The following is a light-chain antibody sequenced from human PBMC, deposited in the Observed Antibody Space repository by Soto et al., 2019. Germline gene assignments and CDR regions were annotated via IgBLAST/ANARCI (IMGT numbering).Light chain of an antibody. CDR2: DAS. CDR3: QQRNDWVT. J-gene: IGKJ4*01. Sequence: EVVLTQSPATLSWSPGERATLSCRASQSIRNYLAWYQQKPGQSPRLLIYDASNRATGIPARFSGSGSGTDFILTISSLEPEDSGVYYCQQRNDWVTFGGGTKVEIK. CDR1: QSIRNY. V-gene: IGKV3-11*01.